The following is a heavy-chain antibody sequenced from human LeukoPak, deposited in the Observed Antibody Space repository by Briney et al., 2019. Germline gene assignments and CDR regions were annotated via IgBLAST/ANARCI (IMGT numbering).Heavy chain of an antibody. V-gene: IGHV3-23*01. J-gene: IGHJ3*01. Sequence: GGSLRLSCAASGFTFRDSAMSWVRQAPGKGLEWVSLISFSGDNTCYTDSVKGRFTISRDNSKDTLYLQMNSLRAEDTAIYYCARDIELSTWGLGTMVTVSS. CDR1: GFTFRDSA. D-gene: IGHD3-16*02. CDR3: ARDIELST. CDR2: ISFSGDNT.